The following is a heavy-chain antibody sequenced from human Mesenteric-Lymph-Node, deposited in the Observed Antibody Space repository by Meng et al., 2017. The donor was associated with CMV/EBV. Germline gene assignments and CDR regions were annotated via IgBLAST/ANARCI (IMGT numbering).Heavy chain of an antibody. V-gene: IGHV3-30*04. CDR2: ISYDGSNK. CDR1: GFTFSSYA. D-gene: IGHD4-11*01. Sequence: GGPLRLSCAASGFTFSSYAMHWVRQAPGKGLEWVAVISYDGSNKYYADSVKGRFTISRDNSKNTLYLQMNSLRAEDTAVYYCAKDLPVTPLYYYYYGMDVWGQGTTVTVSS. J-gene: IGHJ6*02. CDR3: AKDLPVTPLYYYYYGMDV.